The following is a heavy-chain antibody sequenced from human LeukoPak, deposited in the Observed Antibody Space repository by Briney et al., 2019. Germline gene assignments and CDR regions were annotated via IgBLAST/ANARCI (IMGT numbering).Heavy chain of an antibody. CDR3: ASTYGGRDY. CDR1: RFTFSTYG. Sequence: GGSLRLSCAASRFTFSTYGMHWVRQAPGKGLEWVANIKQDGSEKYYVDSVKGRFTISRDNAKNSLYLQMNSLRAEDTAVYYCASTYGGRDYWGQGTLVTVSS. J-gene: IGHJ4*02. V-gene: IGHV3-7*01. CDR2: IKQDGSEK. D-gene: IGHD1-26*01.